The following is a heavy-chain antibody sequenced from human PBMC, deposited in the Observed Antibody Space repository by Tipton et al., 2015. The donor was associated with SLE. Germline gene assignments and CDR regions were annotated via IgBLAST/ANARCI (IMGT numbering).Heavy chain of an antibody. CDR1: GFTFSRYW. V-gene: IGHV3-7*01. CDR2: IKQDGSEK. Sequence: SLRLSCVASGFTFSRYWMTWVRQAPGKGLEWVANIKQDGSEKYYADSVKGRFTISRDNAKISLYLQMNSLRAEDAALYYCAELSTADAFDVWGQGAMVIVSS. CDR3: AELSTADAFDV. J-gene: IGHJ3*01. D-gene: IGHD5/OR15-5a*01.